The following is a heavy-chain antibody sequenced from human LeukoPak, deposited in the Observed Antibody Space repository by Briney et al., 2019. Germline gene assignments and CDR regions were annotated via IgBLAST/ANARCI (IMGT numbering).Heavy chain of an antibody. Sequence: SETLSLTCSVSGASIASSGYYWVWVRQPPGEGLEWIGSIYNTGSTYYNPSLKSRVTISADMSKNQFSLKLSSVTAADTAVYYCARGVIVVVIDAFDIWGQGTMVTVSS. J-gene: IGHJ3*02. CDR1: GASIASSGYY. CDR2: IYNTGST. D-gene: IGHD3-22*01. V-gene: IGHV4-39*07. CDR3: ARGVIVVVIDAFDI.